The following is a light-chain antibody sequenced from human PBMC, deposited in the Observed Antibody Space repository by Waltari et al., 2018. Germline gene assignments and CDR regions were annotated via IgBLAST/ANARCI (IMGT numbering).Light chain of an antibody. CDR2: EVF. V-gene: IGLV2-23*02. Sequence: QSALTQPASVSGPPGQSITISCSGTTSTVGSYDLVACYQQHPCQDPQLLIFEVFKRAPATSSRCSGAKSGSTASLSISGPQPEDEAYYYCCSYAGRGTYVFGSGTKVTVL. CDR3: CSYAGRGTYV. J-gene: IGLJ1*01. CDR1: TSTVGSYDL.